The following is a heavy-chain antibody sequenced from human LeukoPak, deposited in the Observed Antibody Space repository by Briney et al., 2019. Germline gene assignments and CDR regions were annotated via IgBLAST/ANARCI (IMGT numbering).Heavy chain of an antibody. CDR1: GFTFRDYW. J-gene: IGHJ3*02. V-gene: IGHV3-7*01. CDR3: ARVAGYSSSWPSAFDT. Sequence: GGSLRLSCAASGFTFRDYWMSWVRQAPGKGLEWVANIRENGREKYYVDSVEGRFTISRDNAQSSLFLQMNSLRAEDTAVYYCARVAGYSSSWPSAFDTWGQGTMVTVSS. D-gene: IGHD6-13*01. CDR2: IRENGREK.